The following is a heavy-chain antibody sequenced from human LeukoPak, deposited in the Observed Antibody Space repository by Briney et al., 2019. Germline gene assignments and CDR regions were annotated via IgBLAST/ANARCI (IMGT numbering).Heavy chain of an antibody. Sequence: ASVKVSCKASGYNFVGFYIFWVRQAPGQGLENMGWISPKTGATDFVQKFRGRVTMTRDTSINTIYMELTGLVSDDTAVYYCARANRGDDDEFDHWGQGTLVTVSS. CDR2: ISPKTGAT. CDR1: GYNFVGFY. CDR3: ARANRGDDDEFDH. J-gene: IGHJ4*02. V-gene: IGHV1-2*02. D-gene: IGHD5-12*01.